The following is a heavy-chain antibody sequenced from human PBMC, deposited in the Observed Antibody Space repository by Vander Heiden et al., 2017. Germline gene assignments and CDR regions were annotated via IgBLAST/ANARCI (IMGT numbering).Heavy chain of an antibody. CDR3: ARGQLVFDP. V-gene: IGHV4-34*01. CDR1: GRSFSGYY. Sequence: QVQLQQWGAGLLKPSETLSLTSAVYGRSFSGYYWSWIRQPPGKGLEWIGEINHSGSTNYNPSLKSRVTISVDTSKNQFSVKLSSVTAADTAVYYCARGQLVFDPWGQGTLVTVSS. CDR2: INHSGST. J-gene: IGHJ5*02. D-gene: IGHD6-6*01.